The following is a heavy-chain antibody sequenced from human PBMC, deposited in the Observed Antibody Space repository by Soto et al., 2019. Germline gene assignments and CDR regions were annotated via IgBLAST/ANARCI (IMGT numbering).Heavy chain of an antibody. CDR2: FDPEDSET. CDR3: ATPLAVAGGEYFDY. J-gene: IGHJ4*02. Sequence: ASVKVSCKVSGYTLTELSMHWVRQAPGKGLEWMGGFDPEDSETIYAQKFQGRVTMTEDTSTDTAYMELSSLRSEDTAVYYCATPLAVAGGEYFDYWGQGTLVTVSS. CDR1: GYTLTELS. D-gene: IGHD6-19*01. V-gene: IGHV1-24*01.